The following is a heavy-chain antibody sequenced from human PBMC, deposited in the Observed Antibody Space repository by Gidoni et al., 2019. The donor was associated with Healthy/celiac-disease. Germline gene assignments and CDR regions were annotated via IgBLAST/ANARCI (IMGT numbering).Heavy chain of an antibody. D-gene: IGHD3-16*01. CDR2: IIPIFGTA. J-gene: IGHJ4*02. Sequence: QVQLGQSGAEVKKPGSSGKVSCKAYGGTFSSHALSWVRQAPGQGLEWMGGIIPIFGTANYAQKFQGRVTITADKSTSTAYMELSSLRSEDTAVYYWARGGVAILPWGAAFDYWGQGTLVTVSS. V-gene: IGHV1-69*06. CDR1: GGTFSSHA. CDR3: ARGGVAILPWGAAFDY.